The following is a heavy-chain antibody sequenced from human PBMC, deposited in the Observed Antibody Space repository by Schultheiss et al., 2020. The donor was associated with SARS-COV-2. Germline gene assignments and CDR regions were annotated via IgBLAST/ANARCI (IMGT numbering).Heavy chain of an antibody. CDR3: ARDPPYYYDSSVGVGAFDI. V-gene: IGHV4-4*02. Sequence: SETLSLTCAVSGGSISSSNWWSWVRQPPGKGLEWIGEINHSGSTNYNPSLKSRVTISVDTSKNQFSLKLSSVTAADTAVYYCARDPPYYYDSSVGVGAFDIWGQGTMVTVSS. J-gene: IGHJ3*02. CDR1: GGSISSSNW. D-gene: IGHD3-22*01. CDR2: INHSGST.